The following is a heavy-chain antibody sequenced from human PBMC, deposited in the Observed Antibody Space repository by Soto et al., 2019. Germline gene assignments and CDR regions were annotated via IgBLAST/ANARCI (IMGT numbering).Heavy chain of an antibody. V-gene: IGHV3-33*01. CDR2: IWYDGSNK. CDR1: GFTFSSYG. CDR3: ARDVFALGFDY. D-gene: IGHD3-16*01. J-gene: IGHJ4*02. Sequence: QVQLVESGGGVVQPGRSLRLSCAASGFTFSSYGMHWVRQAPGKGLGWVAVIWYDGSNKYYADSVKGRFTISRDNSKNALYLQMNSLRAEDTAVYYCARDVFALGFDYWGKGTLVTVSS.